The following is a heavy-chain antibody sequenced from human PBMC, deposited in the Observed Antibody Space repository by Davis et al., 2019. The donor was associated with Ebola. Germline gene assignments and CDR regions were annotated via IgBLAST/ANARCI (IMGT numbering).Heavy chain of an antibody. J-gene: IGHJ4*02. CDR3: AKGYSSSWYIDY. CDR2: ISYDGSNK. CDR1: GFPFSFYF. V-gene: IGHV3-30*18. Sequence: GESLKISCAVSGFPFSFYFMDWVRQAPGKGLEWVAVISYDGSNKYYADSVKGRFTISRDNSKNTLYLQMNSLRTEDTALYYCAKGYSSSWYIDYWGQGTLVTVSS. D-gene: IGHD6-13*01.